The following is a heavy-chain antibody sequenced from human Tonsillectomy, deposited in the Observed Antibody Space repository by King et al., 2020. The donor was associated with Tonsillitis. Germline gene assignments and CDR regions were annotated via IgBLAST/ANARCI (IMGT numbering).Heavy chain of an antibody. CDR1: GYTFTTYG. CDR3: ASYSGGTLGDAFDI. V-gene: IGHV1-18*01. Sequence: QLQLVQSGPEVKKPGASVKVSCKASGYTFTTYGISWVRQAPGQGLEWMGWISAYNGNTNSAQKLQGRVTLTTDTSTSTAYMELRSLRSNDTALYYCASYSGGTLGDAFDIWGQGTMVTVSS. J-gene: IGHJ3*02. CDR2: ISAYNGNT. D-gene: IGHD3-16*01.